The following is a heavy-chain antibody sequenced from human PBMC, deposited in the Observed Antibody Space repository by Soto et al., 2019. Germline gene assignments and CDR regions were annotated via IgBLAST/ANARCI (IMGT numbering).Heavy chain of an antibody. D-gene: IGHD2-15*01. Sequence: QVQLVQSGAEVKKPGASVKVSCNAAGYTFTCYGISWVRYAPGQGLEWMGWISAYNGNTNYAQKLQGRVTMTTDTSTSTAYMELRSLRADDTAVYYCARVDIVVVVADIESWFDPWGQGTLVTVSS. V-gene: IGHV1-18*01. CDR2: ISAYNGNT. CDR3: ARVDIVVVVADIESWFDP. J-gene: IGHJ5*02. CDR1: GYTFTCYG.